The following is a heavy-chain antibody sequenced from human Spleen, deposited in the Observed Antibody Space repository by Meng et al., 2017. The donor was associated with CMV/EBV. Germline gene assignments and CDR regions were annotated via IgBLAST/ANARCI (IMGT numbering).Heavy chain of an antibody. Sequence: FTFSSYWMSGVRQAPGKGLEWVANIKQDGSEKYYVDSVKGRFTISRDNAKNSLYLQMNSLRAEDTAVYYCARDRGYYYDSFDQYFDFWGQGTLVTVSS. D-gene: IGHD3-22*01. V-gene: IGHV3-7*01. CDR1: FTFSSYW. CDR2: IKQDGSEK. CDR3: ARDRGYYYDSFDQYFDF. J-gene: IGHJ4*02.